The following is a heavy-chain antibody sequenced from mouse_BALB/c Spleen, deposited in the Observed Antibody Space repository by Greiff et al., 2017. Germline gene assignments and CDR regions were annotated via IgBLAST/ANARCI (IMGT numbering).Heavy chain of an antibody. J-gene: IGHJ2*01. CDR3: ARGDYGSSTFDY. Sequence: EVHLVESGGDLVRPGGSLKLSCAASGFTFSNYGMCWVRQTPDKRLELVATISSNGGRTYHPDSVKGRFTISRDNAKNTLYLQMSSLKSEDTAMYYCARGDYGSSTFDYWGQGTTLTVSS. V-gene: IGHV5-6-3*01. D-gene: IGHD1-1*01. CDR2: ISSNGGRT. CDR1: GFTFSNYG.